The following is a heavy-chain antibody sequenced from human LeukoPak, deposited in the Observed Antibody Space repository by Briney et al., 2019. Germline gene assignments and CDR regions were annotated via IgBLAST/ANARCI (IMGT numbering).Heavy chain of an antibody. Sequence: GASVKVSCKASGGTFSSYAISWVRQAPGQGLEWMGGIIPIFGTANYAQKFQGRVTMTRDMSTSTVYMELSSLRSEDTAVYYCARARAYSGAAAGRSWGQGTLVTVSS. CDR3: ARARAYSGAAAGRS. CDR1: GGTFSSYA. V-gene: IGHV1-69*05. CDR2: IIPIFGTA. J-gene: IGHJ5*02. D-gene: IGHD6-13*01.